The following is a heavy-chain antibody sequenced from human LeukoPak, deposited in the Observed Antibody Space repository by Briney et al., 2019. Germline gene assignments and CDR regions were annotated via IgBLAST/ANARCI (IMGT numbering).Heavy chain of an antibody. D-gene: IGHD2-15*01. CDR2: ISWNSGSI. J-gene: IGHJ4*02. CDR3: ARARVKDIVVVVAAPYYFDY. Sequence: SLRLSCAASGFTFDDYAMHWVRQAPGKGLEWVSGISWNSGSIGYADSVKGRFTISRDDAKNSLYLQMDSLRAEDTAVYYCARARVKDIVVVVAAPYYFDYWGQGTLVTVSS. CDR1: GFTFDDYA. V-gene: IGHV3-9*01.